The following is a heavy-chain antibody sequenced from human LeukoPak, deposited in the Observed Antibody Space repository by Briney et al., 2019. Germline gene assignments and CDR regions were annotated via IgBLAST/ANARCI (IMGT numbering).Heavy chain of an antibody. J-gene: IGHJ4*02. CDR1: GFTVRSTY. CDR2: IYAGGSA. D-gene: IGHD5-24*01. V-gene: IGHV3-66*01. CDR3: ATGRWLRLFDY. Sequence: GGSLRLSCAASGFTVRSTYMSWVRQAPGKGLEWVSIIYAGGSAYYADSVKGRFTIFRDNSKNTLYLQMNSLRVEDTAVYYCATGRWLRLFDYWGQGTLVTVSS.